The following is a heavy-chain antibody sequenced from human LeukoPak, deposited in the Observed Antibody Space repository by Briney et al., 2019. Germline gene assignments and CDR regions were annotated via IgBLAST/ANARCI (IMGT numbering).Heavy chain of an antibody. D-gene: IGHD3-9*01. CDR3: ARTHKPFDWLLPVRYFDL. CDR1: GYTFTSYD. J-gene: IGHJ2*01. Sequence: ASVKVSCKASGYTFTSYDISWVRQATGQGLEWMGWMNPNSGNTGYAQKFQGRVTMTRNTSISTAYMELSSLRSEDTAVYYCARTHKPFDWLLPVRYFDLWGRGTLVTVSS. V-gene: IGHV1-8*01. CDR2: MNPNSGNT.